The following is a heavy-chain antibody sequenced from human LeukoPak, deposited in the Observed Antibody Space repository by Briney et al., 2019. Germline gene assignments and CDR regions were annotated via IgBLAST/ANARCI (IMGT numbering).Heavy chain of an antibody. CDR3: ASSTPYSSGWDAFDI. CDR2: MNPNSGNT. Sequence: GASVKVSCKASGGTFSSYAISWVRQATGQGLEWMGWMNPNSGNTGYAQKFQGRVTITRNTSISTAYMELSSLRSEDTAVYYCASSTPYSSGWDAFDIWGQGTMVTVSS. J-gene: IGHJ3*02. CDR1: GGTFSSYA. D-gene: IGHD6-19*01. V-gene: IGHV1-8*03.